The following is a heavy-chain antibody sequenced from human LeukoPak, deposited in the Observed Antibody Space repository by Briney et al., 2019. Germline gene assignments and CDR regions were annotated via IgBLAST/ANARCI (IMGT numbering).Heavy chain of an antibody. CDR2: IYSGGST. D-gene: IGHD2-2*01. Sequence: GGSLRLSCAASGFTVSSNYMTWVRQAPGKGLEWVSVIYSGGSTYSADSVKGRFTISRDSSKNTLYLQMNSLRAEDTAVYFCARGISSSSCCHFDYWGQGTLVTVSS. CDR1: GFTVSSNY. V-gene: IGHV3-66*02. J-gene: IGHJ4*02. CDR3: ARGISSSSCCHFDY.